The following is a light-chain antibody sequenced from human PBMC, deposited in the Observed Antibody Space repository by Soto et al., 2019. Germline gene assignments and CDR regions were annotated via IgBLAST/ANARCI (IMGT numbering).Light chain of an antibody. CDR2: VNSDGSH. Sequence: QSVLTQSPSASASLGASVKLTCTLSSRQSSYAIAWHQQQPEKGPRYLMKVNSDGSHSKGDGIPDRFSGSSSGAERYLTISSLQSEDEAYYYCQTWGTGFVIFGGGTQLTVL. V-gene: IGLV4-69*01. CDR1: SRQSSYA. CDR3: QTWGTGFVI. J-gene: IGLJ2*01.